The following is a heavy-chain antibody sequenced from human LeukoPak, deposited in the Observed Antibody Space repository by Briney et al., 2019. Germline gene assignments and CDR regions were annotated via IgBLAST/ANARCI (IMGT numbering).Heavy chain of an antibody. V-gene: IGHV3-15*01. CDR2: IKTKTDGETT. CDR1: GLTFSNAW. J-gene: IGHJ4*02. Sequence: KPGGSLRLSCAASGLTFSNAWMSWVRQPPGQGLEWVARIKTKTDGETTEYAAPVKGRFTISRDDSKNTLYLQMNSLRAEDTAVYYCAKDHQRYSYGRAPLDYWGQGTLVTVSS. D-gene: IGHD5-18*01. CDR3: AKDHQRYSYGRAPLDY.